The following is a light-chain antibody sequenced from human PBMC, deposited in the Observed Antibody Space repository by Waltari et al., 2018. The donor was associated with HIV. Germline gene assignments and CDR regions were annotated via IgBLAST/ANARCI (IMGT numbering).Light chain of an antibody. CDR3: QQYFSLPRT. CDR2: GAY. J-gene: IGKJ2*01. CDR1: RSLLHTSNNKKY. Sequence: DIVMTQSPDSLVVSAGERATINCSASRSLLHTSNNKKYVVRYQVKAGQPPKVVIHGAYVRESGVPDRFSGGGSGADFTLAIADVQAEDVALYYCQQYFSLPRTFGHGT. V-gene: IGKV4-1*01.